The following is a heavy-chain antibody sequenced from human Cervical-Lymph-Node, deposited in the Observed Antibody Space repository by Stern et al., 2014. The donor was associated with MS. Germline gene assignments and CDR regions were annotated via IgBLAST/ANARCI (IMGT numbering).Heavy chain of an antibody. D-gene: IGHD3-9*01. J-gene: IGHJ4*02. CDR2: NIPIFGRA. CDR1: GGTFSSYA. Sequence: QDQLVQSGAEVKKPGSSVKVSCKASGGTFSSYAISWVRQAPGQGLEWMGGNIPIFGRANYAQKFQGRVTITADESTSTAYMELSSLRSEDTAVYYCARGWSYDILTGYSYWGQGTLVTVSS. V-gene: IGHV1-69*12. CDR3: ARGWSYDILTGYSY.